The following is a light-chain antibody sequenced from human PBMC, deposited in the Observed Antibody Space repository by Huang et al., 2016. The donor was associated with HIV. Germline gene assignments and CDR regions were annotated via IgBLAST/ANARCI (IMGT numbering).Light chain of an antibody. Sequence: LLIHGASTRATGIPARFSGSGSGTEFTLAISSLQSEDSGVYFCQQYDNLPLTFGQGTRLEIK. CDR3: QQYDNLPLT. J-gene: IGKJ5*01. V-gene: IGKV3-15*01. CDR2: GAS.